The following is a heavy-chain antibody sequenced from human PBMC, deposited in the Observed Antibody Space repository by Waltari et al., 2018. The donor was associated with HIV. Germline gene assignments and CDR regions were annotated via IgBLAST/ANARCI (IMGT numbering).Heavy chain of an antibody. Sequence: QAPLVQSGAEVRTTGASVKVSCTASGYNFATFDINWVRRAPGQGLEWMGWMSINSGNAGYGQRFKGRVTLTRDTSIDTAYMELHSLTPQDTAVYYCVTSRPGAVFGDFWGQGTPVMVSS. D-gene: IGHD3-3*01. CDR2: MSINSGNA. CDR3: VTSRPGAVFGDF. J-gene: IGHJ4*02. CDR1: GYNFATFD. V-gene: IGHV1-8*01.